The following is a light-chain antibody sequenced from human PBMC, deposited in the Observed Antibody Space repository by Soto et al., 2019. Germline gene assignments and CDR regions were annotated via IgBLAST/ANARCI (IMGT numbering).Light chain of an antibody. V-gene: IGLV1-40*01. CDR3: CSYAGAFTYV. CDR2: ADT. CDR1: SSNIGAGYD. J-gene: IGLJ1*01. Sequence: QSVLTQPPSVSGAPGQRITISCTGSSSNIGAGYDVHWYRQLPGTAPKLLIFADTKRPSGVPDRFSGSKFGNTASLTISGLQAEDEADYYCCSYAGAFTYVFGSGTKVTVL.